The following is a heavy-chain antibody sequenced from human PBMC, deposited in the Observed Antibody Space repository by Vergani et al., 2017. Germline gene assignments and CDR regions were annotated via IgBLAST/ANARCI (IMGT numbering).Heavy chain of an antibody. J-gene: IGHJ4*02. D-gene: IGHD4-17*01. CDR1: GLNFINAW. Sequence: EVELVESGGGFVKPGESRRLSCAVSGLNFINAWMSWVRQAPGKGLEGVGRIRSKSDGETTKYAGTVKGRFVISRDDAKNTIYLQMNRLKSEDTAVYYCTTLDYGDFSIHLHWGQGILVTVSS. V-gene: IGHV3-15*01. CDR3: TTLDYGDFSIHLH. CDR2: IRSKSDGETT.